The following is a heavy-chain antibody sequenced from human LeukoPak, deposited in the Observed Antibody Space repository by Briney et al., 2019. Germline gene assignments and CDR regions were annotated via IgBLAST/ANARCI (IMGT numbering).Heavy chain of an antibody. Sequence: GRSMRLSCAASGFTFSDYYMNWVRQAPGKGLEWVSSISSSSTIYYADSVKGRFTISRDNAKNSLYLQMNSLRAEDTAVYYCAKVAVVLNYFDYWGQGTLVTVSS. J-gene: IGHJ4*02. D-gene: IGHD6-19*01. CDR1: GFTFSDYY. CDR2: ISSSSTI. V-gene: IGHV3-69-1*01. CDR3: AKVAVVLNYFDY.